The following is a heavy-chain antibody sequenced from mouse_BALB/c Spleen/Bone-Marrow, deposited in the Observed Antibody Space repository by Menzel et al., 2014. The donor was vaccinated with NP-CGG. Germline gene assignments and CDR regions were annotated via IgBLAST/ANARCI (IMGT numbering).Heavy chain of an antibody. V-gene: IGHV1S132*01. CDR2: MFPRTGAT. Sequence: QVQLKESGAELVKPGASVKLSCKTSGYTFTSYWIQWVKQRPGQGLGWIGEMFPRTGATYYNERFRGRATLTIDTSSSTAYMQLSSLTSEDSAVYFCARRDYDYDDYSMDYCGQGTSVTVSS. J-gene: IGHJ4*01. D-gene: IGHD2-4*01. CDR1: GYTFTSYW. CDR3: ARRDYDYDDYSMDY.